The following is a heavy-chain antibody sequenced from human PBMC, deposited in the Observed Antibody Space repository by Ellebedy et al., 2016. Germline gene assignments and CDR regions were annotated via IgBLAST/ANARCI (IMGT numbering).Heavy chain of an antibody. J-gene: IGHJ4*02. CDR3: ATEYYYRSDY. D-gene: IGHD2/OR15-2a*01. CDR2: INPTGGEV. CDR1: GFTFSTYT. V-gene: IGHV3-21*01. Sequence: GGSLRLSCAASGFTFSTYTMNWVRQAPGKGLEWVSSINPTGGEVYQPDSLRGRFTLSRDNAKNSLYLHMSSLRAEDTAVYYCATEYYYRSDYWGQGTLVTVSS.